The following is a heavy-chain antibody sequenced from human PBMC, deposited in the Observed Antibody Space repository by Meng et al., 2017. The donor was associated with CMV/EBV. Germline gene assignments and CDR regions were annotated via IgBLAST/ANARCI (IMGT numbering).Heavy chain of an antibody. CDR3: TSEWYYALDI. D-gene: IGHD2-15*01. J-gene: IGHJ3*02. CDR1: GFSYSGAW. Sequence: ETLSLTCAASGFSYSGAWMSWVRQAPGKGLEWVGCIKNKKDGGTTEYPAPVKGRFTISRDDSKNALFLQMNSLKSEDTGVYYCTSEWYYALDIWGQGTTVTVSS. CDR2: IKNKKDGGTT. V-gene: IGHV3-15*01.